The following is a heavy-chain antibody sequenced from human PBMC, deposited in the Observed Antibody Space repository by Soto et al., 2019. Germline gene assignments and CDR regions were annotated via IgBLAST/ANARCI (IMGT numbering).Heavy chain of an antibody. D-gene: IGHD3-22*01. V-gene: IGHV4-31*03. CDR3: ARASYHDNSGHDY. CDR2: IYYSGST. Sequence: LXLTCTVSGASISTDSYYWSWIRQHPGKGLEWIGYIYYSGSTYYNPSLKSRISISIDTSKNQFSLKLSSMTAADTAVYYCARASYHDNSGHDYWGQGNLVTVSS. J-gene: IGHJ4*02. CDR1: GASISTDSYY.